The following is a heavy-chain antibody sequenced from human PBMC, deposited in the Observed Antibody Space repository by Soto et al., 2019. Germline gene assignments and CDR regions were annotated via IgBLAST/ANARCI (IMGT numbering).Heavy chain of an antibody. D-gene: IGHD6-19*01. CDR2: ISGSGVST. CDR3: AKGGLSGWYGGDY. J-gene: IGHJ4*02. Sequence: EVQLLESGGGLVQPGGSLRLSCAASGFTFSSYAMSWVRQAPGKGLEWVSAISGSGVSTYYADSVKGRFTISRDNSKNTLYLQMNSLRAEDTAVYYCAKGGLSGWYGGDYCGQGTLVTVSS. V-gene: IGHV3-23*01. CDR1: GFTFSSYA.